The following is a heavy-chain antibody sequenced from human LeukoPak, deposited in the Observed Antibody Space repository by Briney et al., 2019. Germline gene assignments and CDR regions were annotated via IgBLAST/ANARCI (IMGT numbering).Heavy chain of an antibody. Sequence: PGGSLRLSCAASGFTFSSYEMNWVRQAPGKGLEWVSYISSSGSTIYYADSVKGRFTISRDNAKNSLYLQMNSLRAEDTAVYYCARGGPDYGEYGDYWGQGTLLTVSS. CDR2: ISSSGSTI. V-gene: IGHV3-48*03. CDR1: GFTFSSYE. J-gene: IGHJ4*02. D-gene: IGHD4-17*01. CDR3: ARGGPDYGEYGDY.